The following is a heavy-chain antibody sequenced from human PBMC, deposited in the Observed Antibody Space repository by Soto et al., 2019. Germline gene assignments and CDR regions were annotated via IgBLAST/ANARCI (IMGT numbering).Heavy chain of an antibody. CDR1: GFLFNTYS. D-gene: IGHD3-9*01. CDR2: MSHDGSTT. Sequence: QVQLVDSGGGVVQPGRSLRLSCTTSGFLFNTYSMHSVRQAPGKGLEWVAVMSHDGSTTYYADSVKGRFTISRDNSKNTLYLQMNSLRTEDTAVYYCARPGSGYDILSGYYFLYYHAMDVWGQGTTVTVSS. CDR3: ARPGSGYDILSGYYFLYYHAMDV. V-gene: IGHV3-30-3*01. J-gene: IGHJ6*02.